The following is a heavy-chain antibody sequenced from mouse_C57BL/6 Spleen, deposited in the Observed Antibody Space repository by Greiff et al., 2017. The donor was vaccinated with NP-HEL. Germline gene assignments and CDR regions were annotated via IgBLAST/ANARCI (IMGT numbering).Heavy chain of an antibody. CDR1: GYTFTSYW. CDR3: ARSDGHYAMDY. V-gene: IGHV1-69*01. D-gene: IGHD2-3*01. J-gene: IGHJ4*01. Sequence: QVQLQQSGAELVMPGASVKLSCKASGYTFTSYWMHWVKQRPGQGLEWIGEIDPSDSYTNYNQKFKGKSTLTVDKSSSTAYMQLSSLTSEDSAVYYWARSDGHYAMDYWGQGTSVTVSS. CDR2: IDPSDSYT.